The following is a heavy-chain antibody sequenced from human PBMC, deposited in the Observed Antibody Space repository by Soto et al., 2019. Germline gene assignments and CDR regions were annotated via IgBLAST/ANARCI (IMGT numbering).Heavy chain of an antibody. V-gene: IGHV4-59*08. Sequence: QVQLQESGPGLVKPSETLSLTCTVSGGSISSYYWSWIRQPPGKGLEWIGYIYYRGSTNYNPSLKRRVTISVDTSKNQFSLKLSSVTAADTAVYYCARRYGCTLDSWGQGTLVTVSS. CDR1: GGSISSYY. CDR3: ARRYGCTLDS. CDR2: IYYRGST. J-gene: IGHJ4*02. D-gene: IGHD4-17*01.